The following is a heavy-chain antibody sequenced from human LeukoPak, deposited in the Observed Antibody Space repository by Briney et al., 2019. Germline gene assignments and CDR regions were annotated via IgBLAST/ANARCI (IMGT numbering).Heavy chain of an antibody. V-gene: IGHV3-23*01. CDR1: GFTFSTYA. CDR3: AKTPTRYYDSSGYYYFDF. Sequence: GGSLRLSCAASGFTFSTYAMTWVRQAPGKGLEWVSDISGSGGFTNYAGSVKGRFTISRDNSKNTLYLQMNSLRAEDTAVYYCAKTPTRYYDSSGYYYFDFWGQGTLVTVSS. CDR2: ISGSGGFT. D-gene: IGHD3-22*01. J-gene: IGHJ4*02.